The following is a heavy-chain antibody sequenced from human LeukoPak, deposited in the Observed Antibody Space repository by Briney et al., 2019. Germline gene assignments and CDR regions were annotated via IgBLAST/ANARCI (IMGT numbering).Heavy chain of an antibody. V-gene: IGHV3-23*01. D-gene: IGHD1-26*01. Sequence: GGSLRLSCAASGFTYSSYGMTWVRQAPGKGLEWVSGISGSGSRTDYADSVKGRFTISRDNAKNTLYLQMNSLRAEDTAAYYCAKGSREWELLDAFDIWGQGAMVTVSS. CDR3: AKGSREWELLDAFDI. J-gene: IGHJ3*02. CDR1: GFTYSSYG. CDR2: ISGSGSRT.